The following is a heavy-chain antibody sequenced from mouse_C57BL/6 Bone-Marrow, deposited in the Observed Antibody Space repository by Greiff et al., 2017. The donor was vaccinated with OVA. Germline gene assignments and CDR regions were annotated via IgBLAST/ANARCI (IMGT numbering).Heavy chain of an antibody. Sequence: EVKLVESGGGLVKPGGSLKLSCAASGFTFSDYGMHWVRQAPEKGLEWVAYISSGSSTIYYADTVKGRFTISRDNAKNTLFLQMTSLRSEDTAMYYCARELLRYFYWYFDVWGTGTTVTVSS. CDR2: ISSGSSTI. D-gene: IGHD1-1*01. J-gene: IGHJ1*03. CDR1: GFTFSDYG. CDR3: ARELLRYFYWYFDV. V-gene: IGHV5-17*01.